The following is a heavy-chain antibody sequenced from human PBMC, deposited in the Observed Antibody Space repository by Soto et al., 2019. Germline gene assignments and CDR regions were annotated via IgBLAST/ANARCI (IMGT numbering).Heavy chain of an antibody. CDR2: ITNNGDTT. V-gene: IGHV3-23*04. D-gene: IGHD5-12*01. CDR3: AMSAGYGGAFDV. CDR1: GFTFSIYA. J-gene: IGHJ3*01. Sequence: EKQLVESGGALAQPGGSLRLSCVGSGFTFSIYALTWVRQAPGKGLEWVSLITNNGDTTFFGDSVKGRFSISRDNSKNTLYLQLENLRAEDTAVYYCAMSAGYGGAFDVWGPGTMVAVSS.